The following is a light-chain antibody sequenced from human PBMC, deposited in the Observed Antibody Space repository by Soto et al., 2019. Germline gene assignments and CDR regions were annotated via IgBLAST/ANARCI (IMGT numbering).Light chain of an antibody. CDR1: SSDVGTYNR. V-gene: IGLV2-18*01. J-gene: IGLJ1*01. Sequence: QSVLTQPPSVSGSPGQSVTISCTGTSSDVGTYNRVSWYQQPPGTAPKLMIYEVNNRPSGVPDRFSGSKSGNTASLTISGLQAEDEADYYCSLYTSSDTYVFGTGTKLTVL. CDR3: SLYTSSDTYV. CDR2: EVN.